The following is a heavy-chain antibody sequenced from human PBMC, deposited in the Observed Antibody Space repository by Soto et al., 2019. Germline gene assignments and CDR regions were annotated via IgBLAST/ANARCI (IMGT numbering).Heavy chain of an antibody. Sequence: SLRLSCAASGFTFSSYGMHWVRQAPGKGLEWVAVISYDGSNKYYADSVKGRFTISRDNSKNTLYLQMNSLRAEDTAVYYCAKDGEMYSSGTPGEYNWFDPWGQGTLVTVSS. D-gene: IGHD6-19*01. V-gene: IGHV3-30*18. CDR2: ISYDGSNK. CDR1: GFTFSSYG. CDR3: AKDGEMYSSGTPGEYNWFDP. J-gene: IGHJ5*02.